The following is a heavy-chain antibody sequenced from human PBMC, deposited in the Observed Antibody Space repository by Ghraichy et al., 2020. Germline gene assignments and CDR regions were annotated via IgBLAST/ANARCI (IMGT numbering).Heavy chain of an antibody. CDR1: GGSISSYY. D-gene: IGHD2-2*01. Sequence: ETLSLTCTVSGGSISSYYWSWIRQPPGKGLEWIGYIYYSGSTNYNPSLKSRVTISVDTSKNQFSLKLSSVTAADTAVYYCARNFVVVVPAVISWFDPWGQGTLVTVSS. J-gene: IGHJ5*02. V-gene: IGHV4-59*08. CDR2: IYYSGST. CDR3: ARNFVVVVPAVISWFDP.